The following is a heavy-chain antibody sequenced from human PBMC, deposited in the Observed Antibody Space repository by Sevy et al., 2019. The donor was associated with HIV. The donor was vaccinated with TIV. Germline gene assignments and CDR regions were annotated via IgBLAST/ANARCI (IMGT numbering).Heavy chain of an antibody. CDR3: AGAQGVLLWFGEFPL. V-gene: IGHV3-30*04. CDR1: AFTFSSYA. CDR2: ISYDGNDK. Sequence: GGSLRLSCAASAFTFSSYAMHWVRQAPGKGLEWVAVISYDGNDKDYADSVKGRFTISRDNSKNTLYLQMNSVKIEDSAVYYCAGAQGVLLWFGEFPLWGPGTLVTVSS. J-gene: IGHJ4*02. D-gene: IGHD3-10*01.